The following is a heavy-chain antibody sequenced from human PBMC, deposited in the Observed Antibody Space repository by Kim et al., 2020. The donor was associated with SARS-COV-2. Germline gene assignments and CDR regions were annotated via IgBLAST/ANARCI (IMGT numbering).Heavy chain of an antibody. Sequence: FVMGRFPISRDNAKNSLYLQMNSLKVEDTGVYYCVRSPDCSGDTCYGMDIWGQGTTVTVSS. D-gene: IGHD2-15*01. CDR3: VRSPDCSGDTCYGMDI. V-gene: IGHV3-21*03. J-gene: IGHJ6*02.